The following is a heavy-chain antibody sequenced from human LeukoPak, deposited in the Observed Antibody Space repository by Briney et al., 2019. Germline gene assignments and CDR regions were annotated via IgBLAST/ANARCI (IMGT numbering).Heavy chain of an antibody. J-gene: IGHJ2*01. CDR1: GFTFSSYA. CDR2: ISGSGGST. CDR3: AKSGSYHWYFDL. V-gene: IGHV3-23*01. D-gene: IGHD1-26*01. Sequence: PGGSLRLSCAASGFTFSSYAMRWVREAPGRGLEGGSAISGSGGSTYYADSVKGRFTISRDNSKNTLYLQMNSLRAEDTAVYYCAKSGSYHWYFDLWGRGTLVTVSS.